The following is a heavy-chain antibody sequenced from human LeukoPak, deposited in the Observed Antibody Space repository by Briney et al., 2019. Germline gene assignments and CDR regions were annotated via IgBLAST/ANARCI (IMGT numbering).Heavy chain of an antibody. CDR3: ARGANYGDYGLDAFDV. D-gene: IGHD4-17*01. CDR2: INYSGST. J-gene: IGHJ3*01. Sequence: SETLSLTCTVSGGSMSSYYWSWLPQPPGEGLEGIGYINYSGSTTYNPSLRSRVTMSVDTSKNQFSLKLTSVTAADTAVYHCARGANYGDYGLDAFDVWGQGTMATVSS. CDR1: GGSMSSYY. V-gene: IGHV4-59*01.